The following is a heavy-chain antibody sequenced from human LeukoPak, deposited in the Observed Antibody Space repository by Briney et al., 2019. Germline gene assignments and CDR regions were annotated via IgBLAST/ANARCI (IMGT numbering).Heavy chain of an antibody. CDR1: GGSISSYY. V-gene: IGHV4-4*07. CDR2: IYTSGSA. CDR3: ARYVSSAGYFDY. J-gene: IGHJ4*02. D-gene: IGHD6-6*01. Sequence: SETLSLTCTVSGGSISSYYWSWIRQPAGKGLEWIGRIYTSGSANYNPSLKSRVSMSVDTSKNQFSLKLSSVTAADTAVYYCARYVSSAGYFDYWGQGTLVTVSS.